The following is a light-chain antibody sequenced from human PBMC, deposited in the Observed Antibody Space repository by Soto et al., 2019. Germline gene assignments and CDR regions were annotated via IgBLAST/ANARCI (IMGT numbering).Light chain of an antibody. V-gene: IGKV1-5*03. J-gene: IGKJ5*01. Sequence: DIQMTQSPSALSASVGDRVTITCRASQTISSWLAWYQQKPGEAPRLLIYQASSLETEVPSRFSGSGSGTDFTLTINGLQPEDFATYYCQQAASFPITFGQGTRLEIK. CDR3: QQAASFPIT. CDR2: QAS. CDR1: QTISSW.